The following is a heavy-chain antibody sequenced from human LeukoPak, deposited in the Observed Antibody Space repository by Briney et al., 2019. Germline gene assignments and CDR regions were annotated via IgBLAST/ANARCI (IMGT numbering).Heavy chain of an antibody. D-gene: IGHD5-24*01. V-gene: IGHV3-21*01. CDR3: ARGKSEMATIDY. CDR2: ISSSSSSYI. CDR1: GFTFSSYS. Sequence: PGGSLRLSCAASGFTFSSYSMNWVRQAPGKGLEWVSSISSSSSSYIYYADSVKGRFTISRDNAKNSLYLQMNSLRAEDTAVYYCARGKSEMATIDYWGQGTLVTVSS. J-gene: IGHJ4*02.